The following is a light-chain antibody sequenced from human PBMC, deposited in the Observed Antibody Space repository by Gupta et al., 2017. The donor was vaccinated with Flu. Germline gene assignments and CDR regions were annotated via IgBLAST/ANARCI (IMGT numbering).Light chain of an antibody. J-gene: IGLJ2*01. V-gene: IGLV3-1*01. CDR2: QDS. CDR3: QAWDSSTEGV. CDR1: KLGDKY. Sequence: SYELTQPPSVSVSPGQTASITCSGDKLGDKYACWYQQKPGQSPVLVIYQDSKRPSGIPERISGSNSGNTATLTISGTQAMDEADYYCQAWDSSTEGVFGGGTKLTVL.